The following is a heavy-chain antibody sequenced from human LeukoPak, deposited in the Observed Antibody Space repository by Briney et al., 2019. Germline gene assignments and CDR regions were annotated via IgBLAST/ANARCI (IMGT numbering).Heavy chain of an antibody. CDR3: ARREGTAYSSSWYPFDL. D-gene: IGHD6-13*01. J-gene: IGHJ4*02. V-gene: IGHV5-51*01. CDR1: GYSFTSYW. Sequence: GESLKISCKGSGYSFTSYWIGWVRQLPGKGLEWMGIFYPGDSDTRYSPSFQGQVTISADKSISTAYLQWSSLKASDTAMYYCARREGTAYSSSWYPFDLWGQGTMVTVSS. CDR2: FYPGDSDT.